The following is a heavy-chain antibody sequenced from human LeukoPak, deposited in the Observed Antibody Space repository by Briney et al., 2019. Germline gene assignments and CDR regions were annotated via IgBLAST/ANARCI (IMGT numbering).Heavy chain of an antibody. CDR2: IIPIFGTA. J-gene: IGHJ4*02. V-gene: IGHV1-69*05. CDR1: GGTLSSYA. D-gene: IGHD3-22*01. Sequence: SVKVSCKASGGTLSSYAISWVRQAPGQGLEWVGRIIPIFGTANYAQKFQGRVTITTDESTSTAYMELSSLRSEDTAVYYCARAYDSSGYYYNYWGQGTLVTVSS. CDR3: ARAYDSSGYYYNY.